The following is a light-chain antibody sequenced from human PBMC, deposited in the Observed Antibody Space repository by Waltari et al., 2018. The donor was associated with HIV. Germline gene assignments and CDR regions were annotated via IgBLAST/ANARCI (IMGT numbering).Light chain of an antibody. CDR1: TLSNQY. V-gene: IGLV3-25*03. CDR3: QSAGNSGEV. CDR2: KDI. Sequence: SYELTQPPSVSVSPGQTATITCPGDTLSNQYGYWYQQKPGQAPVLLIYKDIQGPSGCPERFSGSSSWPTVTLTISGVQAEDEADYYCQSAGNSGEVFGGGTKLTVL. J-gene: IGLJ2*01.